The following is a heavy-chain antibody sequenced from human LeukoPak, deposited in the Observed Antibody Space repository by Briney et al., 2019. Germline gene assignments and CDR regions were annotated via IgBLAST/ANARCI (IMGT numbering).Heavy chain of an antibody. CDR2: IYYGGGT. CDR1: GGSISRNY. CDR3: ARQARELGDAFDI. Sequence: SETLSLTCTVSGGSISRNYWSWIRQPPGKGLEWIGYIYYGGGTNYNPSLKSRVTISADTSKNQFSLKLRSVTAADTAVYYCARQARELGDAFDIWGQGTMVTVSS. J-gene: IGHJ3*02. V-gene: IGHV4-59*01. D-gene: IGHD3-10*01.